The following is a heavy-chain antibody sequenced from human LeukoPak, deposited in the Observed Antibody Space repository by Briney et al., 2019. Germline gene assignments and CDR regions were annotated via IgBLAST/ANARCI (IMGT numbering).Heavy chain of an antibody. CDR2: INHSGST. Sequence: SETLSLTCAVYGGSFSGYYWSWIRQPPGKGLEWIGEINHSGSTNYNPSLKSRVTISVDTSKNQFTLKLSSVTAADTAVYYCARNYYYDSSGPGDAFDIWGQGTMVTVSS. V-gene: IGHV4-34*01. CDR3: ARNYYYDSSGPGDAFDI. J-gene: IGHJ3*02. CDR1: GGSFSGYY. D-gene: IGHD3-22*01.